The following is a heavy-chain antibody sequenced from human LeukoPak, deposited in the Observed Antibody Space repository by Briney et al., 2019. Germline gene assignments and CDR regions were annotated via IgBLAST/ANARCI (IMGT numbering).Heavy chain of an antibody. V-gene: IGHV3-23*01. J-gene: IGHJ3*02. D-gene: IGHD1-14*01. CDR2: ITAGGVIT. CDR1: GFSFPSYA. CDR3: AKGKINHDGAVEI. Sequence: PGGSLRLSCAASGFSFPSYAMSLVRQAPRRGLEWVSLITAGGVITHYTDSVKGRFTISRDNSKNTLYLQMNSVRAEDTAVYYCAKGKINHDGAVEIWGQGTTVTVSS.